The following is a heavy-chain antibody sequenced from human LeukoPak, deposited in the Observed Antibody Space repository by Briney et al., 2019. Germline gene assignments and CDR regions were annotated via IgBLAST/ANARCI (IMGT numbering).Heavy chain of an antibody. CDR3: AKEEVPNDY. Sequence: TGGSLRLSCEVSGFTFSRSAMSWVRQAPGKGLEWVSGISISGETTYYADSVQGRFTISRDNSKNTVYLQMFSLRVEDTAVYYCAKEEVPNDYWGQGILVTVFS. CDR2: ISISGETT. V-gene: IGHV3-23*01. CDR1: GFTFSRSA. J-gene: IGHJ4*02.